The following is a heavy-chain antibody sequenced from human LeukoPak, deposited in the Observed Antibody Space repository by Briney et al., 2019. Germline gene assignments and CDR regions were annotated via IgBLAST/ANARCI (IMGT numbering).Heavy chain of an antibody. Sequence: PSETLSLTCTVSGGCISGYYWSWIWQPPGKGLEWIGYIYYSGSTNYNPSLKSRLTISIDTSENQFSLNLSSVTAADTAVYYCARKYSSSSGRRAFDISGQGTMVTVSS. CDR1: GGCISGYY. V-gene: IGHV4-59*08. CDR2: IYYSGST. J-gene: IGHJ3*02. D-gene: IGHD6-6*01. CDR3: ARKYSSSSGRRAFDI.